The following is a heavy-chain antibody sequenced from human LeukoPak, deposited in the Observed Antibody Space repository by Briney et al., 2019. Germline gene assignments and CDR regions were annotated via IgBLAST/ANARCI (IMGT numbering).Heavy chain of an antibody. J-gene: IGHJ3*02. CDR2: IYYSGST. CDR1: GGSISSGGYS. CDR3: ARGPIDSGYDSEAFDI. D-gene: IGHD5-12*01. V-gene: IGHV4-61*08. Sequence: PSETLSLTCAVSGGSISSGGYSWSWIRQPPGKGLEWIGYIYYSGSTNYNPSLKSRVTISVDTSKNQFSLKLSSVTAADTAVYYCARGPIDSGYDSEAFDIWGQGTMVTVSS.